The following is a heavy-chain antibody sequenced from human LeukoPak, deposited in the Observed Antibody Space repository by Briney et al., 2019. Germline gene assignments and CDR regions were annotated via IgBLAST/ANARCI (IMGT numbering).Heavy chain of an antibody. CDR1: GYSISSGYY. CDR2: IYHSGST. D-gene: IGHD3-10*01. CDR3: ARGTLLPNAFDI. J-gene: IGHJ3*02. V-gene: IGHV4-38-2*02. Sequence: KSSETLSLTCTVSGYSISSGYYWGWIRQPPGKGLEWIGSIYHSGSTNYNPSLKSRVTISVDTSKNQFSLKLSSVTAADTAVYYCARGTLLPNAFDIWGQGTMVTVSS.